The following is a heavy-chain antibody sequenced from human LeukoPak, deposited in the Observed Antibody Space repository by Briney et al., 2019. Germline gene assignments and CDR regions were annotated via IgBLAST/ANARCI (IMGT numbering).Heavy chain of an antibody. CDR3: ARAKYYDSTNYFDY. V-gene: IGHV1-69*05. D-gene: IGHD3-22*01. CDR1: GGTFSSYA. J-gene: IGHJ4*02. Sequence: SVTVSCKASGGTFSSYAISWVRQAPGQGLEWMGGIIPIFGTANYAQKFQGRVTITTDESTSTAYMELSSLRSEDTAVYYCARAKYYDSTNYFDYWGQGTLVTVSS. CDR2: IIPIFGTA.